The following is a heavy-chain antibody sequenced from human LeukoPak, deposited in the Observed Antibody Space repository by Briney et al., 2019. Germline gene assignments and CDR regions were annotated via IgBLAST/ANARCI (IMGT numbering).Heavy chain of an antibody. Sequence: GGSLRLSCAASGFAFSSYWMHWVRQAPGEGLVRVSRIKSDGSVTWYADSVKGRFTISRDNAKNMLYLQMNSLRDEDTAVYFCARDHDAVGTTIDHWGQGTLVTVSS. CDR3: ARDHDAVGTTIDH. J-gene: IGHJ4*02. D-gene: IGHD1-14*01. V-gene: IGHV3-74*01. CDR2: IKSDGSVT. CDR1: GFAFSSYW.